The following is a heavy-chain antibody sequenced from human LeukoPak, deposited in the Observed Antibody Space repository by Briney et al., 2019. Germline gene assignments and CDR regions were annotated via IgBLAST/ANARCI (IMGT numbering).Heavy chain of an antibody. CDR1: GYSFTSYW. V-gene: IGHV5-51*01. J-gene: IGHJ4*02. D-gene: IGHD3-22*01. CDR2: IYPGDSDT. CDR3: ARRGLNYYDSSEYYFDY. Sequence: GESLKISCKGSGYSFTSYWIGWVRQMPGKGLEWMGIIYPGDSDTRYSPSFQGQVTISADKSISTAYLQWSSLEASDTAMYYCARRGLNYYDSSEYYFDYWGQGTLVTVSS.